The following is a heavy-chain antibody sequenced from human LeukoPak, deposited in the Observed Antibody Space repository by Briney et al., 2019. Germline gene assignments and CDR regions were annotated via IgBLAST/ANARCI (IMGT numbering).Heavy chain of an antibody. J-gene: IGHJ1*01. Sequence: SETLSLTCTVSGGSISSYYWSWILQPAGKGLEWIGRIYTSGSTNYNPSLKSRVTMSVDTSKNQFSLKLSSVTAADTAVYYCARESDGYNAEYFQHSLRGTIVTVSS. CDR2: IYTSGST. CDR1: GGSISSYY. CDR3: ARESDGYNAEYFQH. V-gene: IGHV4-4*07. D-gene: IGHD5-24*01.